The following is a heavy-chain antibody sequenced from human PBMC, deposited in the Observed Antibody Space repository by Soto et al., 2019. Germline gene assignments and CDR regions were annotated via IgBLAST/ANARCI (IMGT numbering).Heavy chain of an antibody. CDR2: IAHDGFRR. V-gene: IGHV3-30*04. CDR1: GFTISGYA. Sequence: QEQMGESLGGVVQPGRSLRLSCVASGFTISGYALHWFRQAPCKGLEWVASIAHDGFRRYGDFVKGRFTISRYNSKNMLYRAMNSLRVDDTSVYYCARVSVGYNQGGGIGTWGQGTLVSVSS. D-gene: IGHD5-18*01. J-gene: IGHJ5*02. CDR3: ARVSVGYNQGGGIGT.